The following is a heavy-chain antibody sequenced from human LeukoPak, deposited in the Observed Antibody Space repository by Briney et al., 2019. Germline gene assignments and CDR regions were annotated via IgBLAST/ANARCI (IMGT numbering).Heavy chain of an antibody. CDR3: ASGDTNNWYAVFDY. CDR2: MYQSGNT. Sequence: GSLRLSCAASGFTFSSYAMSWVRQAPGKGLEWIGEMYQSGNTRYNPSLKSRVTISADKSKNQFSLKVSSVTAADTAVYYCASGDTNNWYAVFDYWGQGTLVTVSS. V-gene: IGHV4-4*02. D-gene: IGHD6-13*01. CDR1: GFTFSSYAM. J-gene: IGHJ4*02.